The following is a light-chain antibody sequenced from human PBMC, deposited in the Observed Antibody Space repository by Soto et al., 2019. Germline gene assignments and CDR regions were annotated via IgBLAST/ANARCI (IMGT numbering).Light chain of an antibody. J-gene: IGLJ2*01. Sequence: QSALTQPASVSASPGQSITISCTGTSSDVGGYNYVSWYQQHPGKAPKLMIYDVSNQPSGVSNRFSGSKSGNTASLTISGLQADDEADYYCSSYTSTSLVVFGGGTKLTVL. CDR2: DVS. CDR3: SSYTSTSLVV. CDR1: SSDVGGYNY. V-gene: IGLV2-14*03.